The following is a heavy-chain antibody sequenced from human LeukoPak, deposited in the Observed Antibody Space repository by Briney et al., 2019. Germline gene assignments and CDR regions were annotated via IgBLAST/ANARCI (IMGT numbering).Heavy chain of an antibody. Sequence: SETLSLTCTVSGGSISSYYWGWIRQPPGKGLEWIGSIYYSGSTYYNPSLKSRVTISVDTSKNQFSLKLSSVTAADTAVYYCARYSSGWDWGQGTLVTVSS. CDR2: IYYSGST. CDR3: ARYSSGWD. D-gene: IGHD6-19*01. J-gene: IGHJ4*02. V-gene: IGHV4-39*07. CDR1: GGSISSYY.